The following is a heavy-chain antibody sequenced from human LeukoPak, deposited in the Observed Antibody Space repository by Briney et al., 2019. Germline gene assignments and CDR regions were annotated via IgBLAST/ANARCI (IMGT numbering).Heavy chain of an antibody. CDR3: ARWDCSSGTCFHLDY. J-gene: IGHJ4*02. Sequence: PSETLSLTCTVSSGSISGYYWGWIRQPPGGTLEYIGHIYYAGKPDYNPSLKSRVTMSVDTSKNQFSLRLSSVTAADTAVYYCARWDCSSGTCFHLDYWGQGTLVTVSS. V-gene: IGHV4-59*01. CDR2: IYYAGKP. CDR1: SGSISGYY. D-gene: IGHD6-19*01.